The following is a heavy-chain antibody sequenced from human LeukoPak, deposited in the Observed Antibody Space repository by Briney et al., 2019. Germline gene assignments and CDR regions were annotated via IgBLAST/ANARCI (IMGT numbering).Heavy chain of an antibody. CDR2: INSDGSST. CDR1: GFTFSSYW. V-gene: IGHV3-74*01. CDR3: ARASSSGDFFDY. Sequence: GGSLRLSCAASGFTFSSYWMHWVRQAPGKGLVWVSRINSDGSSTSYADSVKGRFTISRDNAKNTLYLQMNSLRAEDTAVYYCARASSSGDFFDYWGQGTLVTVSS. J-gene: IGHJ4*02. D-gene: IGHD6-13*01.